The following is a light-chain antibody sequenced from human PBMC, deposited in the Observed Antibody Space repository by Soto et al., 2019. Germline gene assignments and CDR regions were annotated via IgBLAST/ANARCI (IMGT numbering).Light chain of an antibody. CDR3: SSYAASDNFVV. CDR2: EVY. J-gene: IGLJ2*01. V-gene: IGLV2-8*01. Sequence: QSALTQPPSASGSPGQSVTISCTGTSSDVGGYNYVSWYQHHPGKAPKLIIYEVYERPSGVPDRFSGSKSVNTASLTVSGLQAEDEADYYCSSYAASDNFVVFGGGTKLTVL. CDR1: SSDVGGYNY.